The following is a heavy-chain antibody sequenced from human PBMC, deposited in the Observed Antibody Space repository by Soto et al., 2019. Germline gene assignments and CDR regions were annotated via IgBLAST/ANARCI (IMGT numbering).Heavy chain of an antibody. CDR3: ARDNGDYDYYYYGMDV. CDR1: GYTFTGYY. Sequence: SVKVSCKASGYTFTGYYMHWVRQAPVQGLEWMGWINPNSGGTNYAQKFQGRVTMTRDTSISTAYMELSRLRSDDTAVYYCARDNGDYDYYYYGMDVWGQGTTVTVSS. D-gene: IGHD4-17*01. V-gene: IGHV1-2*02. J-gene: IGHJ6*02. CDR2: INPNSGGT.